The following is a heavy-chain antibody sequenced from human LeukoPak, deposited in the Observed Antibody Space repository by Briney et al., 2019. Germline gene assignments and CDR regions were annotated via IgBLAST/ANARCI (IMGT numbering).Heavy chain of an antibody. CDR1: GGSFSGYY. CDR3: ARVKRYYDILTGYYDY. J-gene: IGHJ4*02. CDR2: INHSGST. D-gene: IGHD3-9*01. V-gene: IGHV4-34*01. Sequence: PSETLSLPCAVYGGSFSGYYWSWIRQPPGKGLEWIGEINHSGSTNYNPSLKSRVTISVDTSKNQFSLKLSSVTAADTAVYYCARVKRYYDILTGYYDYWGQGTLVTVSS.